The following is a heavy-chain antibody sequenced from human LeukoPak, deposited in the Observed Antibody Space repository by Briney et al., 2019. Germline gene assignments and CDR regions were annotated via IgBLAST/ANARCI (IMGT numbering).Heavy chain of an antibody. CDR1: GGSISSYY. J-gene: IGHJ3*02. V-gene: IGHV4-59*01. CDR2: IYYSGST. CDR3: ARDGPNPSGYPYAFDI. D-gene: IGHD3-22*01. Sequence: PSETLSLTCTVSGGSISSYYRSWIRQPPGKGLEWIGYIYYSGSTNYNPSLKSRVTISVDTSKNQFSLELSSVTAADTAVYYCARDGPNPSGYPYAFDIWGQGTMVTVSS.